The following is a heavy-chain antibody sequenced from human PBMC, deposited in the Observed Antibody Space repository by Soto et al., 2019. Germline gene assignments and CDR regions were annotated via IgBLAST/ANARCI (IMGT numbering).Heavy chain of an antibody. D-gene: IGHD6-13*01. CDR1: AGSRSRSSLH. CDR3: ARRERAAGTDWWFDP. CDR2: IYYSGST. V-gene: IGHV4-39*01. Sequence: LLTVSLTWTVGAGSRSRSSLHRGRKRKSPGKGLEWIGSIYYSGSTYYSPSLKSRVTISVDTSKSQFSLKLSSVTAADTAVYYCARRERAAGTDWWFDPWGQGTLVTVSS. J-gene: IGHJ5*02.